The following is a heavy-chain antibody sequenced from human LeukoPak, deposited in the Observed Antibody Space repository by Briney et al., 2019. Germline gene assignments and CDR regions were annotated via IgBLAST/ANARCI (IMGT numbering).Heavy chain of an antibody. CDR2: ITSSGSTI. V-gene: IGHV3-48*03. CDR3: ARGIAPHDY. CDR1: GFTFSSYE. Sequence: QSGGSLRLSCAASGFTFSSYEMNWVRQAPGKGLEWVSYITSSGSTIYYADSVKGRFTISRDNAKNSLYLQMNSLRAEDTAVYYCARGIAPHDYWSQGTLVTVSS. J-gene: IGHJ4*02. D-gene: IGHD6-13*01.